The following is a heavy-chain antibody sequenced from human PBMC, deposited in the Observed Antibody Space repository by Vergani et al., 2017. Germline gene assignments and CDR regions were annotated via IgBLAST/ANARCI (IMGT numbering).Heavy chain of an antibody. V-gene: IGHV4-59*01. D-gene: IGHD2-8*01. CDR2: IYYSGST. CDR1: GGSISSYY. CDR3: ARMLNYYYGMDV. Sequence: QVQLQESGPGLVKPSETLSLTCTVSGGSISSYYWSWIRQPPGKGLEWIGYIYYSGSTNHNPSLKSRVHISVDTSKNQFSLNLSSVTAADTAVYYCARMLNYYYGMDVWGQGTTVTVSS. J-gene: IGHJ6*02.